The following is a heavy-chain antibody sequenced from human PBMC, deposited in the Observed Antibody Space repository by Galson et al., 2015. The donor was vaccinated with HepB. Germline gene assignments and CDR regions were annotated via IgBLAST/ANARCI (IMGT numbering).Heavy chain of an antibody. J-gene: IGHJ3*02. Sequence: SVKVSCKASGYTFTDYYLHWVRQAPGQGLEWLGWITPNNGDTKYAQKFQGRVTMTLDTSISTAYMELSRLKSDDTAVYFCARSDSRTGLAFDIWGRGTMVTVSS. D-gene: IGHD3-22*01. CDR3: ARSDSRTGLAFDI. V-gene: IGHV1-2*02. CDR2: ITPNNGDT. CDR1: GYTFTDYY.